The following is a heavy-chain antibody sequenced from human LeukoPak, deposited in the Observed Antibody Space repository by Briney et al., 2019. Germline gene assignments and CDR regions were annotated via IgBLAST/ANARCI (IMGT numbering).Heavy chain of an antibody. CDR2: IIPILGIA. V-gene: IGHV1-69*04. J-gene: IGHJ4*02. CDR1: GGTFSSYA. Sequence: SVKVSCKASGGTFSSYAISWVRQAPGQGLEWMGRIIPILGIANYAQKFQGRVTTTADKSTSTAYMELSSLRSEDTAVYCCARDVSIAARPSVTGFDYWGQGTLVTVSS. D-gene: IGHD6-6*01. CDR3: ARDVSIAARPSVTGFDY.